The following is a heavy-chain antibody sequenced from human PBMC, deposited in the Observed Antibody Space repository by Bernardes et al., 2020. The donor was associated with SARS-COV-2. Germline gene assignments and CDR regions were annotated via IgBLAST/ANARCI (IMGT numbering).Heavy chain of an antibody. V-gene: IGHV3-23*01. D-gene: IGHD4-17*01. CDR2: ISGSGGST. Sequence: GGSLRLSCAASGFTFSSYAMSWVRQAPGKGLEWVSAISGSGGSTYYADSVKGRFTISRDNSKNTLYLQMNSLRAEDTAVYYCAKVRRPTVTANGGYFQHWGQGTLVTVSS. CDR1: GFTFSSYA. J-gene: IGHJ1*01. CDR3: AKVRRPTVTANGGYFQH.